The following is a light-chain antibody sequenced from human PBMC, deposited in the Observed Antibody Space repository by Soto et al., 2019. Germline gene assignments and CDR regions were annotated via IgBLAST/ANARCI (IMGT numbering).Light chain of an antibody. J-gene: IGLJ1*01. V-gene: IGLV2-14*03. Sequence: QSALTQPASVSGSPGQSITISCTGTSSDVGGYNYVSWYQQHPGKGPKLMIYEVSNRPSGVSNRFSGSKSGNTATLTISGLQAEDEAAYYCSSYTRTTTSVFGPGTKVTVL. CDR2: EVS. CDR1: SSDVGGYNY. CDR3: SSYTRTTTSV.